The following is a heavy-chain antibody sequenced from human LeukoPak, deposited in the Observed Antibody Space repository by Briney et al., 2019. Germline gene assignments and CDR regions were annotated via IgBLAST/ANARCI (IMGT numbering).Heavy chain of an antibody. CDR3: ARDGQNYGSGSFDGY. CDR2: ISSSSSTI. CDR1: GFTFSSYS. Sequence: PGGSLRLSCAASGFTFSSYSMNWVRQAPGKGLEWVSYISSSSSTIYYADSVKGRFTISRDNAKNSLYLQMNSLRAEDTAVYYCARDGQNYGSGSFDGYWGQGTLVTVSS. D-gene: IGHD3-10*01. J-gene: IGHJ4*02. V-gene: IGHV3-48*04.